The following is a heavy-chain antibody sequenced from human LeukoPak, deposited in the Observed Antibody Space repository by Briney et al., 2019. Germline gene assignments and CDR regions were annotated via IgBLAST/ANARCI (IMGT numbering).Heavy chain of an antibody. Sequence: GGSLRLSCAASGFTFSSYSMNWVRQTPGKGLEWVSYISSGAITLHYADSVKGRFIISRDNAKNSLYLQMNSLRAEDTAAYYCARGESSDFWSGYQVDYWGQGTLVTVSS. CDR3: ARGESSDFWSGYQVDY. CDR1: GFTFSSYS. V-gene: IGHV3-48*01. CDR2: ISSGAITL. D-gene: IGHD3-3*01. J-gene: IGHJ4*02.